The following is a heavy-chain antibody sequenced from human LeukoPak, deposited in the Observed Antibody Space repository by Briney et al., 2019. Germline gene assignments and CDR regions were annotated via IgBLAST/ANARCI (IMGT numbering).Heavy chain of an antibody. CDR2: ISVYNGNT. Sequence: ASLRVSCKASGYTFTIDGISWGRQAPGQGPERMGWISVYNGNTNYAQRLQGRVTMTTDTSTSTAYMELRSLRSDDTAVYYCARGYCSGGRCYDILNYQYGMDVWGQGTTVTVSS. V-gene: IGHV1-18*01. D-gene: IGHD2-15*01. CDR1: GYTFTIDG. CDR3: ARGYCSGGRCYDILNYQYGMDV. J-gene: IGHJ6*02.